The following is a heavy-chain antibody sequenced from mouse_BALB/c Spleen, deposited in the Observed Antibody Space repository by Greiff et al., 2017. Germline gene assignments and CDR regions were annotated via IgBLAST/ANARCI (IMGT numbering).Heavy chain of an antibody. D-gene: IGHD2-3*01. CDR3: ARDLYDGSPYAY. CDR2: IWGDGST. CDR1: GFSLTGYG. Sequence: VQLQQSGPGLVAPSQSLSITCTVSGFSLTGYGVNWVRQPPGKGLEWLGMIWGDGSTDYNSALKSRLSISKDNPKSQVFLKMNSLQTDDTARYYYARDLYDGSPYAYWGQGALVTVSA. J-gene: IGHJ3*01. V-gene: IGHV2-6-7*01.